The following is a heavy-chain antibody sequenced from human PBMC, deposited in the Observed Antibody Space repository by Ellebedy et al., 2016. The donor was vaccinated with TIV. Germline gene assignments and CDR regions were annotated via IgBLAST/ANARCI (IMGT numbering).Heavy chain of an antibody. CDR2: ISGSGGST. D-gene: IGHD1-26*01. CDR3: AKYGMGTVGARLGWFDP. Sequence: GGSLRLSXAASGFTFSSYAMSWVRQAPGKGLEWVSAISGSGGSTYYADSVKGRFTISRDNSKNTLYLQMNSLRAEDTAVYYCAKYGMGTVGARLGWFDPWGQGTLVTVSS. J-gene: IGHJ5*02. CDR1: GFTFSSYA. V-gene: IGHV3-23*01.